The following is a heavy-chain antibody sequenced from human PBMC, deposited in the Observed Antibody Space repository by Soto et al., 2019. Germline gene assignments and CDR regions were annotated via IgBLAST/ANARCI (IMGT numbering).Heavy chain of an antibody. V-gene: IGHV3-23*01. J-gene: IGHJ5*02. CDR1: GFTFSSYA. D-gene: IGHD3-3*01. Sequence: GSLRLSCAASGFTFSSYAMSWVRQAPGKGLEWVSAISGSGGSTYYADSVKGRFTISRDNSKNTLYLQMNSLRAEDTAVYYCAKDAQYYDFWSGSNWFDPWGQGTLVTVSS. CDR2: ISGSGGST. CDR3: AKDAQYYDFWSGSNWFDP.